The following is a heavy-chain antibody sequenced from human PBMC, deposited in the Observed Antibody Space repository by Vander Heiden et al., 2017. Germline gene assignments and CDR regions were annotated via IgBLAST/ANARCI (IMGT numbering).Heavy chain of an antibody. J-gene: IGHJ6*02. Sequence: QVQLQESGPGLVKPSDTLSITCTVPGGSISGHDWSWIRQPPGKGLEWIGYIYYSGNTKYNPSLKSRLTISVDTSKNQFSLKLSSVTAADTAVYYCARQYWDYYYYGMDVWGQGTTVTVS. CDR3: ARQYWDYYYYGMDV. D-gene: IGHD2-15*01. CDR2: IYYSGNT. CDR1: GGSISGHD. V-gene: IGHV4-59*07.